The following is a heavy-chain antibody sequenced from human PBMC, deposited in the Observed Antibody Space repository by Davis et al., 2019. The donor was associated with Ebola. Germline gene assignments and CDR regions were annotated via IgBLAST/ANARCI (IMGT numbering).Heavy chain of an antibody. V-gene: IGHV1-69*04. Sequence: SVKVSCKASGCTFSSYTISWVRQAPGQGLEWMGRIIPILGIANYAQKFQGRVTITADKSTSTAYMELSSLRSEDTAVYYCARDCAAIVAGGCWGQGTLVTVSS. CDR3: ARDCAAIVAGGC. CDR1: GCTFSSYT. CDR2: IIPILGIA. D-gene: IGHD5-12*01. J-gene: IGHJ4*02.